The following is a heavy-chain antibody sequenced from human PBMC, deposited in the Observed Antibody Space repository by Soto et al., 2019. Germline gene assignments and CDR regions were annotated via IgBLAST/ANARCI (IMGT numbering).Heavy chain of an antibody. V-gene: IGHV3-15*01. D-gene: IGHD3-22*01. CDR3: TTDFGGLVVITAYRDY. J-gene: IGHJ4*02. CDR2: IKSKTDGGTT. CDR1: GFTFSNAW. Sequence: PGGSLRLSCAASGFTFSNAWMSWVRQAPGKGLEWVGRIKSKTDGGTTDYAAPVKGRFTIPRDDSKNTLYLQMNSLKTEDTAVYYCTTDFGGLVVITAYRDYWGQGTLVTVSS.